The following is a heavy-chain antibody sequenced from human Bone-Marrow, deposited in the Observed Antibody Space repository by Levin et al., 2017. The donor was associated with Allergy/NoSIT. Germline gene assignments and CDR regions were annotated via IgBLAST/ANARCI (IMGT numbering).Heavy chain of an antibody. CDR3: ARAWEAYCGGDCGGSFDY. Sequence: GASVKVSCQASGYTFTVYHLHWVRQAPGQGLEWMGRINPDSGGTDYAQKFQGRVSMTRDTSISTAYMELSSLRSDDTAVYYCARAWEAYCGGDCGGSFDYWGRGTLVAVSS. CDR1: GYTFTVYH. J-gene: IGHJ4*02. D-gene: IGHD2-21*01. CDR2: INPDSGGT. V-gene: IGHV1-2*06.